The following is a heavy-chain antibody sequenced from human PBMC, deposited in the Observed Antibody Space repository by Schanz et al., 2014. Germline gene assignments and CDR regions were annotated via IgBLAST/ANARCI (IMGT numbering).Heavy chain of an antibody. CDR1: GYTFTNYE. CDR2: MNPNSGNT. V-gene: IGHV1-8*01. D-gene: IGHD1-26*01. Sequence: QVQLVQSGAEVKKPGASVKVSCKASGYTFTNYEINWVRQATGQGLEWMGWMNPNSGNTGYAQKFQGRVTMTRTTSISAACMDLMSFRSANPAVYSCARPPREWETPRLYGMDVWGQGTTVTVSS. J-gene: IGHJ6*02. CDR3: ARPPREWETPRLYGMDV.